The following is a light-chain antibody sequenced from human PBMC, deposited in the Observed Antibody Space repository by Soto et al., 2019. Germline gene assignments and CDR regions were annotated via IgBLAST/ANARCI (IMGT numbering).Light chain of an antibody. CDR1: SSNIGAGYN. Sequence: QAVVTQPPSVSGAPGQRVSISCTGSSSNIGAGYNVHWYQQLPGTAPKLLIYDNNNRPSGVPDRFSGSKSGTSASLAITGLQAEDEADYYCQSYDTSLSGFYVFGTVTKLTVL. CDR3: QSYDTSLSGFYV. J-gene: IGLJ1*01. CDR2: DNN. V-gene: IGLV1-40*01.